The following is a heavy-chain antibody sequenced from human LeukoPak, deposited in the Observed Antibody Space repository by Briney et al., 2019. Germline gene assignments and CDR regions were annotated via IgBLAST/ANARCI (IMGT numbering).Heavy chain of an antibody. Sequence: PSETLSLTCAVYGGSFSGYYWSWIRQPPGKGLEWIGEINHSGSTNYNPPLKSRVTISVDTSKNQFSLKLSSVTAADTAVYYCARAPYTAVDYWGQGTLVTVSS. V-gene: IGHV4-34*01. CDR2: INHSGST. D-gene: IGHD5-18*01. CDR3: ARAPYTAVDY. CDR1: GGSFSGYY. J-gene: IGHJ4*02.